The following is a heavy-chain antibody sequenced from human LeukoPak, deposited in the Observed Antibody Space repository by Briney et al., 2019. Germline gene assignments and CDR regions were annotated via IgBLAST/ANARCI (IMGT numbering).Heavy chain of an antibody. V-gene: IGHV1-2*02. CDR2: INPNSGDT. Sequence: ASVKVSCEASGYTFTAYYLHWVRQAPGQGLEWMGWINPNSGDTNYSQKFQGSVTMTRDTSISTAYMEMSRLRSDDTAMYYCAKITPNCGGDCYLLEGDFDIWGQGTMVTVSS. D-gene: IGHD2-21*01. CDR3: AKITPNCGGDCYLLEGDFDI. J-gene: IGHJ3*02. CDR1: GYTFTAYY.